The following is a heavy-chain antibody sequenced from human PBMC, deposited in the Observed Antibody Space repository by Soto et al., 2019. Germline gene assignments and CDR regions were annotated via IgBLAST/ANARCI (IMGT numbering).Heavy chain of an antibody. CDR3: ARDSGYSGYVDY. V-gene: IGHV4-31*03. Sequence: TLSLTCTVSGGSISSGGYYWSWIRQHPGKGLEWIGYIYYSGSTYYNPSLKSRVTISVDTSKNQFSLKLSSVTAADTAVYYCARDSGYSGYVDYWGQGTLVTVSS. CDR1: GGSISSGGYY. D-gene: IGHD5-12*01. CDR2: IYYSGST. J-gene: IGHJ4*02.